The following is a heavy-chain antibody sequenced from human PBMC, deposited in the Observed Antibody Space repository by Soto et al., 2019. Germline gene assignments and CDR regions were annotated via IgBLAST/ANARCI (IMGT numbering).Heavy chain of an antibody. Sequence: SETLSLTCAVYGGSFSGYYWSWIRQPPGKGLEWIGEINHSGSTNYNPSLKSRVTISVDTSKNQFSLKLSSVTAADTAVYYCARGPDCSSTSCYFFGDRGDYWGQGTLVTVSS. CDR2: INHSGST. D-gene: IGHD2-2*01. J-gene: IGHJ4*02. V-gene: IGHV4-34*01. CDR3: ARGPDCSSTSCYFFGDRGDY. CDR1: GGSFSGYY.